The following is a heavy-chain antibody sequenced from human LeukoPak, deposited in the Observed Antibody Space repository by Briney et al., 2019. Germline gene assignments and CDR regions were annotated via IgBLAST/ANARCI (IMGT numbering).Heavy chain of an antibody. CDR1: GFTFGDYT. J-gene: IGHJ4*02. D-gene: IGHD1-26*01. Sequence: QSGGSLRLSCTASGFTFGDYTMSWVRQAPGKGLEWVSGISWNSGSIGYADSVKGRFTISRDNAKNSLYLQMNSLRAEDMALYYCAKDYGDSGSFFDYWGQGTLVTVSS. CDR2: ISWNSGSI. CDR3: AKDYGDSGSFFDY. V-gene: IGHV3-9*03.